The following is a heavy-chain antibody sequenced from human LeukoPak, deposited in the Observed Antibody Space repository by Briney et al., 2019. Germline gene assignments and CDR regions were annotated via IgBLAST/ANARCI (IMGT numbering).Heavy chain of an antibody. V-gene: IGHV3-21*01. CDR1: GFTFSTYS. D-gene: IGHD2-15*01. CDR2: ISSGSSYI. J-gene: IGHJ6*03. Sequence: PGGSLRLSCAASGFTFSTYSMNWVRQVPGKGLEGVSSISSGSSYIYYADSGKGRFTISRDNAKTSLYLQMNGLRAEDTAVYFCARLYCSGDTCYSGSYFYYMDVWGKGTTVTISS. CDR3: ARLYCSGDTCYSGSYFYYMDV.